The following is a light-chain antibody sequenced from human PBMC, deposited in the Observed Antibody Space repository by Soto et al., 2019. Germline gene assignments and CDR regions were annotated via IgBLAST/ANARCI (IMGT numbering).Light chain of an antibody. CDR2: RAS. V-gene: IGKV3-15*01. Sequence: EIVMTQSPATLSVSPGGRATLSCRASRSVSSYLAWYQQRRGQPPRLLIYRASTRATGIPDRFSGSGSGTEFSLTISSLQSEDFAVYYCQQYNSWPPKYTFGQGTKLEI. J-gene: IGKJ2*01. CDR3: QQYNSWPPKYT. CDR1: RSVSSY.